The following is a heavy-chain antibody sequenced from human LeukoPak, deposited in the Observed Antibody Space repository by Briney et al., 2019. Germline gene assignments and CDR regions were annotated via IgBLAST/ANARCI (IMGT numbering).Heavy chain of an antibody. CDR3: AKDFYPLGNYVIYFDY. D-gene: IGHD1-7*01. CDR1: GFTVGRYS. CDR2: ISVIGLST. V-gene: IGHV3-23*01. J-gene: IGHJ4*02. Sequence: QPGGSLRLACTASGFTVGRYSMSWVRQAPGKVLEWVSTISVIGLSTYHSDSVKGRFTMSRDNSKNTLYLQVNSLRHEHTAVYYSAKDFYPLGNYVIYFDYWGQGTLVTVSS.